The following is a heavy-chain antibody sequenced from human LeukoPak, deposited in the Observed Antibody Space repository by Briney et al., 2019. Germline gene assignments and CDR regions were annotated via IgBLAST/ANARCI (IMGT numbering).Heavy chain of an antibody. CDR3: AKARAGDITAAFNY. J-gene: IGHJ4*02. D-gene: IGHD6-13*01. CDR2: ISGSGAGT. CDR1: GFTFSSYA. Sequence: GGSLRLSCAASGFTFSSYAMSWVRQAPGKGLEWVSAISGSGAGTYYADSVKGRFTISRDNSENTLNLQMNSLRAEDTAIYYCAKARAGDITAAFNYWGQGTLVTVSS. V-gene: IGHV3-23*01.